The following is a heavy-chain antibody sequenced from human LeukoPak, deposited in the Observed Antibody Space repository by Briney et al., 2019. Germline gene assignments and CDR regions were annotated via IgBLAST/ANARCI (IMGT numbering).Heavy chain of an antibody. D-gene: IGHD3-9*01. J-gene: IGHJ6*02. Sequence: GGSLRLSCAASGFNFDDYAMHWVRQAPGKGLEWVSLISGDGTITYYADSVKGRFTISRDNNKSSLFLQMKSLRTEGTALYYCAKEYDILTGYGPYYSMDVWGQGTTVTVSS. V-gene: IGHV3-43*02. CDR3: AKEYDILTGYGPYYSMDV. CDR2: ISGDGTIT. CDR1: GFNFDDYA.